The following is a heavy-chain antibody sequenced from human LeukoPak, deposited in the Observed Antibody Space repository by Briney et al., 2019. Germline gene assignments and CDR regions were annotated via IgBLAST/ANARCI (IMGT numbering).Heavy chain of an antibody. V-gene: IGHV1-18*01. CDR3: ARYYSGWYNYYYYGMDV. D-gene: IGHD6-19*01. CDR1: GYTFTSYG. CDR2: ISAYNGNT. Sequence: ASVKVSCKASGYTFTSYGISWVRQAPGQGLEWMGWISAYNGNTNYAQKLQGRVTMTTDTSTSTAYMELRSLRSDDTAVYYCARYYSGWYNYYYYGMDVWGQGTTVTVSS. J-gene: IGHJ6*02.